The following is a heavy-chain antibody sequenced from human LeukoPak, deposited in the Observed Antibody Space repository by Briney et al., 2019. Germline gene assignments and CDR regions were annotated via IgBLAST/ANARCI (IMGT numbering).Heavy chain of an antibody. V-gene: IGHV3-23*01. CDR1: GFTFSDYY. CDR2: ISGSGGST. Sequence: GGSLRLSCAASGFTFSDYYMSWIRQAPGKGLEWVSAISGSGGSTYYADSVKGRFTISRDNSKNTLYLQMNSLRAEDTAVYYCARDGSGWRNNYYYYYMDVWGKGTTVTVSS. CDR3: ARDGSGWRNNYYYYYMDV. D-gene: IGHD6-19*01. J-gene: IGHJ6*03.